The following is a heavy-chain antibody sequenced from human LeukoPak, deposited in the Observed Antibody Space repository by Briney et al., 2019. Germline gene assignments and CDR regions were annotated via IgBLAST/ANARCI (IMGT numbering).Heavy chain of an antibody. CDR3: ARRGSYGGNPDLDD. CDR1: GGSIAGSSYY. Sequence: SETLSLTCTVSGGSIAGSSYYWSWIRQPPGKGLEWIGSIYYSGSTYYYPSLKSRLTISVDTSKNQFSLKLSFVTAADTAVYFCARRGSYGGNPDLDDWGQGTLVTVSS. CDR2: IYYSGST. D-gene: IGHD4-23*01. J-gene: IGHJ4*02. V-gene: IGHV4-39*01.